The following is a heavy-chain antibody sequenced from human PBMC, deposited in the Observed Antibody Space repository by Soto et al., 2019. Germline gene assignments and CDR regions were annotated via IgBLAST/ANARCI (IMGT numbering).Heavy chain of an antibody. CDR3: ARDTTLSGYYGYYYYYGMAV. V-gene: IGHV3-33*01. D-gene: IGHD3-9*01. J-gene: IGHJ6*02. CDR1: GFTFSSYG. CDR2: IWYDGSNK. Sequence: PGGSLRLSCAASGFTFSSYGMHWVRQAPGKGLEWVAVIWYDGSNKYYADSVKGRFTISRDNSKNTLYLQMNSLRAEDTAVYYCARDTTLSGYYGYYYYYGMAVSAQGTTVTVSS.